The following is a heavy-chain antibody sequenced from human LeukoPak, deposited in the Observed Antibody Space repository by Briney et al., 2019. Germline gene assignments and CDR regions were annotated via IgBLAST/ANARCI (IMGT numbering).Heavy chain of an antibody. Sequence: PSETLALTCAVDGGSFSGYYWSWIRQPPGKGLEWIGEINHSGSTNYNPSLKSRVTISVDTSKNQFSLKLSSVTAADTAVYYCARGGYDYVWGSYRPNWFDPWGQGTLVTVSS. CDR1: GGSFSGYY. D-gene: IGHD3-16*02. V-gene: IGHV4-34*01. CDR2: INHSGST. CDR3: ARGGYDYVWGSYRPNWFDP. J-gene: IGHJ5*02.